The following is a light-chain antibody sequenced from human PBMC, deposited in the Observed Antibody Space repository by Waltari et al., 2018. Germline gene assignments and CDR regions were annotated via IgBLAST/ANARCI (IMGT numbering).Light chain of an antibody. CDR1: QPIAGA. Sequence: DIQMTQSPSSLSASVGDSVTITCRTSQPIAGALTWYQLKPGKAPRLLIYGASGLQSGVPSRFSGGGSGTEFTLTIHSLQPEDFATYSCQQYAGTPSFGQGTKVEVK. CDR3: QQYAGTPS. CDR2: GAS. J-gene: IGKJ1*01. V-gene: IGKV1-39*01.